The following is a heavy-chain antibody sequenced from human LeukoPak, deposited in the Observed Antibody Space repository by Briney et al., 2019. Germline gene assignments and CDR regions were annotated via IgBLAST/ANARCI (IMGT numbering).Heavy chain of an antibody. V-gene: IGHV4-59*08. CDR1: GGSISSYY. J-gene: IGHJ4*02. CDR2: IYYSGST. CDR3: ARHFSAAGTGYFDY. D-gene: IGHD6-13*01. Sequence: SETLSLTCTVSGGSISSYYWSWIRQPPGKGLEWIGHIYYSGSTNYNPSLKSRVTISVDTSKNQFSLKLSSVTAADTAVYYCARHFSAAGTGYFDYWGQGTLVTVSS.